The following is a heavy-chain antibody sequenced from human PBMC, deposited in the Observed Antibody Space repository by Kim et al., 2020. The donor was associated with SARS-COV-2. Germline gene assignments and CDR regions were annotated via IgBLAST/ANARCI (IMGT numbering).Heavy chain of an antibody. CDR3: AKDASGPGGMDV. CDR2: ISYDGSNK. CDR1: GFTFSSYG. V-gene: IGHV3-30*18. D-gene: IGHD6-25*01. Sequence: LSLTCAASGFTFSSYGMHWVRQAPGKGLEWVAVISYDGSNKYYADSVKGRFTISRDNSKNTLYLQMNSLRAEDTAVYYCAKDASGPGGMDVWGQGTTVTVSS. J-gene: IGHJ6*02.